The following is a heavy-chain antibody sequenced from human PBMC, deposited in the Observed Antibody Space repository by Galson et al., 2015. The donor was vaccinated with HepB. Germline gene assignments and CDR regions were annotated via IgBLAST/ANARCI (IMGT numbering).Heavy chain of an antibody. CDR2: IIRFFGPA. D-gene: IGHD3-10*01. J-gene: IGHJ6*03. CDR3: ASNKHGSGTYYNLPSNYFYYMDV. CDR1: GGTFSNYA. V-gene: IGHV1-69*13. Sequence: SVKVSCKASGGTFSNYAINWVRQAPGQGLEWMGGIIRFFGPANHAQKFQGRLTITADESTSTAYMELSSLRSEDTAVYYCASNKHGSGTYYNLPSNYFYYMDVWGKGTTVTVSS.